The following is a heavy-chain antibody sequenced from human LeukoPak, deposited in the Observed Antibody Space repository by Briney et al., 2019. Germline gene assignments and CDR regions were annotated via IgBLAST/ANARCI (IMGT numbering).Heavy chain of an antibody. D-gene: IGHD4/OR15-4a*01. Sequence: SETLSLTCTVSGGSISSYYWSWIRQPPGKGLEWIGYIYYSGSTNYNPSLKSRVTISVDTSKNQFSLKLSSVTAADTAVYYCARLRVTGYGADDAFDIWGQGTMVTVSS. CDR1: GGSISSYY. CDR3: ARLRVTGYGADDAFDI. CDR2: IYYSGST. J-gene: IGHJ3*02. V-gene: IGHV4-59*08.